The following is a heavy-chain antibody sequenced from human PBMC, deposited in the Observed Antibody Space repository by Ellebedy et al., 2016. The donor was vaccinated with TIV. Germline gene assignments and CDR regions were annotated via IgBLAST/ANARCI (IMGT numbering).Heavy chain of an antibody. V-gene: IGHV4-59*08. CDR3: ARHPPGDWFDP. CDR2: IYYSGST. CDR1: GGSISSYY. D-gene: IGHD3-16*01. Sequence: MPSETLSLTCTVSGGSISSYYWSWIRQPPGKGLEWIGYIYYSGSTNYNPSLKSRVTISVDTSKNQFSLKLSSVTAADTAVYYCARHPPGDWFDPWGQGTLVTVSS. J-gene: IGHJ5*02.